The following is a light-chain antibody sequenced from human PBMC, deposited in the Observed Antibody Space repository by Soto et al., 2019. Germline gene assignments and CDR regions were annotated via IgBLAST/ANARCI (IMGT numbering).Light chain of an antibody. V-gene: IGLV3-21*04. CDR3: QVWDSTSDHPV. CDR1: NIQTKS. J-gene: IGLJ1*01. Sequence: SYELTQPPSVSVAPGKTARITCGGDNIQTKSVHWYQQKPGQAPVVVIYYDNDRPSGIPERFSGSNSGNTATLTISRVEAGDEADYYCQVWDSTSDHPVFGAGTKLTVL. CDR2: YDN.